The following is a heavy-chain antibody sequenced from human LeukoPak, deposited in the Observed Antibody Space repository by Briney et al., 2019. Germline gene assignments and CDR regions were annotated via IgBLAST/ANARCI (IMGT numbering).Heavy chain of an antibody. V-gene: IGHV1-69*13. CDR2: IIPVFGTT. J-gene: IGHJ5*02. D-gene: IGHD3-9*01. CDR3: ARARDPDILTGNNYFDP. Sequence: SVKVSCKASGGTLSSYPISWVRQAPGQGLEWMGGIIPVFGTTKYAQKFQDRVTITADESTSTAYMELNNLRSEDTAVYYCARARDPDILTGNNYFDPWGQGTLVTVSS. CDR1: GGTLSSYP.